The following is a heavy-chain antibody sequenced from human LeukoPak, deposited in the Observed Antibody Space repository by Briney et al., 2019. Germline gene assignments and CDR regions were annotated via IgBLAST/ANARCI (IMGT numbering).Heavy chain of an antibody. CDR2: IWYDGSNK. D-gene: IGHD2-15*01. V-gene: IGHV3-33*01. Sequence: GGSLILSCAASGFTFSSYGMHWVRQAPGKGLEWVAVIWYDGSNKYYADSVKGRFTISRDNSKNTLYLQMNSLTAEDTAVYYCARGGLYCSGGSCYDWFDPWGQGTLVTVSS. CDR1: GFTFSSYG. CDR3: ARGGLYCSGGSCYDWFDP. J-gene: IGHJ5*02.